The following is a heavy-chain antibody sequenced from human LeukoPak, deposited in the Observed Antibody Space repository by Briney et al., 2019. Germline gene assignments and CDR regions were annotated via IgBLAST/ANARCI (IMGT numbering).Heavy chain of an antibody. D-gene: IGHD1-26*01. CDR2: ISSSSSYI. Sequence: GGSLRLSCAASGFTFSSYSINWVRQAPGKGLEWVSSISSSSSYIYYADSVKGRFTISRDNAKNSLYLQMNSLRAEDTAVYYCARDDSGSYRLGYWGQGTLVTVSS. CDR3: ARDDSGSYRLGY. J-gene: IGHJ4*02. V-gene: IGHV3-21*01. CDR1: GFTFSSYS.